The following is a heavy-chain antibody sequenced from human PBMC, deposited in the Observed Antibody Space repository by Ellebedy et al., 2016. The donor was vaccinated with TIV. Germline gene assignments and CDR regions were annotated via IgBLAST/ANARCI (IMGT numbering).Heavy chain of an antibody. CDR2: ISYDGSNK. Sequence: GESLKISCAGSGFTFSSYGMHWVRQAPGKGLEWVAVISYDGSNKYYADSVKGRFTISRDNSKNTLYLQMNSLRAEDTAVYYCARRYYGDYYVDSWGQGTLVTVSS. V-gene: IGHV3-30*03. J-gene: IGHJ4*02. CDR3: ARRYYGDYYVDS. D-gene: IGHD4-17*01. CDR1: GFTFSSYG.